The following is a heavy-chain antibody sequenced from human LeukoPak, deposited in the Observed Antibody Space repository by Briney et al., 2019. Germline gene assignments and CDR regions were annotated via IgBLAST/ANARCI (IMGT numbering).Heavy chain of an antibody. CDR1: GFTFSSYE. CDR3: ARDLRGRYNYGLGY. J-gene: IGHJ4*02. V-gene: IGHV3-48*03. CDR2: ISSSGNTI. D-gene: IGHD5-18*01. Sequence: QTGGSLRLSCAAFGFTFSSYEMNCIRQAPGKGLEWVSYISSSGNTIYYADSVKGRLTISRDNAKNSLYLHMNSLRAEDTAVYYCARDLRGRYNYGLGYWGQGTLVTVSS.